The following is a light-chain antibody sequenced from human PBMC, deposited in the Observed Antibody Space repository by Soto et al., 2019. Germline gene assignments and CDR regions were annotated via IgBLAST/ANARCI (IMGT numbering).Light chain of an antibody. J-gene: IGKJ4*01. CDR2: DAS. CDR1: QDIGNF. CDR3: QQYDNLPLT. V-gene: IGKV1-33*01. Sequence: DIQMTQSLPTLSASVGDRVTITCQASQDIGNFLSWYQQKPGKVPKLLIFDASNLETGVPSRFSGSGSGTDFTFTISSLQPEDIATYSCQQYDNLPLTFGGGTKVEIK.